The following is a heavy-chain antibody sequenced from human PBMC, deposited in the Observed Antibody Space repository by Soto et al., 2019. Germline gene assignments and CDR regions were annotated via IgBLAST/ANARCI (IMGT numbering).Heavy chain of an antibody. CDR3: ASARWDY. V-gene: IGHV4-34*12. CDR2: IFHSGSA. CDR1: GGSFNANY. J-gene: IGHJ4*02. Sequence: SETLSLTCAVSGGSFNANYWSWIRQPPGKGLEWIGEIFHSGSANYNPSLKSRVTISVDTSKNQFSLKLSSVTAADTAIYYCASARWDYWGQGTQVTVSS.